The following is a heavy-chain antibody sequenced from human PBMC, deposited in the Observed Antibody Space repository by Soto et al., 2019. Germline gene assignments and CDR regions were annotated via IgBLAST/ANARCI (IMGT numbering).Heavy chain of an antibody. J-gene: IGHJ4*02. D-gene: IGHD2-15*01. CDR3: VYENHRYCSGGSCYPLFDY. V-gene: IGHV3-7*03. Sequence: GGSLRLSCAASGFTFSSYWMSWVRQAPGKGLEWVANIKQDGSEKYYVDSVKGRFTISRDNAKNSLYLQMNSLRAEDTAVYYCVYENHRYCSGGSCYPLFDYWGQGTLVTVSS. CDR1: GFTFSSYW. CDR2: IKQDGSEK.